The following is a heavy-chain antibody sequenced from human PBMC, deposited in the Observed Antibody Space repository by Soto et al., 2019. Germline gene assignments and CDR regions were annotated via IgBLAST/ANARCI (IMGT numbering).Heavy chain of an antibody. CDR2: IIPRSATS. CDR1: GGTFSSYA. V-gene: IGHV1-69*13. Sequence: SVKVSCKASGGTFSSYAISWVRQAPGQGLEWMGGIIPRSATSNYAQKFQGRVTITADESTNTAYMELSSLRSEDTAVYYCAREGLVLVPTTVNSDYYYYAMDVWGQGTTVTISS. D-gene: IGHD2-2*01. CDR3: AREGLVLVPTTVNSDYYYYAMDV. J-gene: IGHJ6*02.